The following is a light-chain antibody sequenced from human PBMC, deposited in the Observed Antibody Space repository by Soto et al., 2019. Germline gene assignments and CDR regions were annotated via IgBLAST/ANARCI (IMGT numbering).Light chain of an antibody. CDR3: HQYNTWPLT. CDR2: GAS. CDR1: QFVRSN. Sequence: EIVMTQSPATLSVSPGYRFTLSCRASQFVRSNSAWYQQKPGQAPRLLIYGASLRATGIPARFSGSGYGTEFTLTISSLQSEDFAVYYCHQYNTWPLTFGGGTKV. J-gene: IGKJ4*01. V-gene: IGKV3-15*01.